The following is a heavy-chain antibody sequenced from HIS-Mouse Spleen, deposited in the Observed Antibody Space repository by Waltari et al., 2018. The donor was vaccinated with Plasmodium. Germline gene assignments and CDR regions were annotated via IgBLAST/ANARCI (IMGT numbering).Heavy chain of an antibody. Sequence: QVQLQQWGAGLLKPSETLSLTCAVYGGSFRGYYWSWIRQPPGKGLEWIGEINHSGSTNYNPSLKRRVTISVDTSKNQFSLKLSSVTAADTAVYYCARGLRGHYWYFDLWGRGTLVTVSS. CDR2: INHSGST. V-gene: IGHV4-34*01. CDR3: ARGLRGHYWYFDL. J-gene: IGHJ2*01. D-gene: IGHD3-10*01. CDR1: GGSFRGYY.